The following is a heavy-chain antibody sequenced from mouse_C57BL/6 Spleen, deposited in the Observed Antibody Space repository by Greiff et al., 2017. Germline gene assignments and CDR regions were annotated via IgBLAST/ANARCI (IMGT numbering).Heavy chain of an antibody. CDR3: ARGLPGYAMDY. D-gene: IGHD2-4*01. Sequence: EVQLVESGGGLVKPGGSLKLSCAASGFTFSDYGMHWVRQAPEKGLEWVAYISSGSSTIYYADTVKGRFTISRDNAKNTLFLQMTSLRSEDTAMYYCARGLPGYAMDYWGQGTSVTVSS. V-gene: IGHV5-17*01. J-gene: IGHJ4*01. CDR1: GFTFSDYG. CDR2: ISSGSSTI.